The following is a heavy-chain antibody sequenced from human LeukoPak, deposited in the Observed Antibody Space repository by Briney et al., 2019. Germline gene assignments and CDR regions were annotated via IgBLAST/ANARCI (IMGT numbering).Heavy chain of an antibody. CDR1: GGSISRYY. V-gene: IGHV4-59*01. CDR2: IYYSGST. D-gene: IGHD3-3*01. CDR3: ARNDFWSGYPFDY. J-gene: IGHJ4*02. Sequence: TSETLSLTCTVSGGSISRYYWSWIRQPPGKGLEWIGYIYYSGSTNYNPSLKSRVTISVDTSKNQFSLKLSSVTAADTAVYYCARNDFWSGYPFDYWGQGTLVTVSS.